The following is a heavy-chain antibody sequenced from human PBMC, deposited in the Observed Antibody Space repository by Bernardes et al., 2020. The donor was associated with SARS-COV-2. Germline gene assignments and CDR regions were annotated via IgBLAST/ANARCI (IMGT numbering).Heavy chain of an antibody. J-gene: IGHJ4*02. CDR1: RFNISDYY. CDR2: ISGSGTKI. CDR3: AKDHSGGIVAYYYDSSGYSY. V-gene: IGHV3-11*01. Sequence: GGSLRLSCAASRFNISDYYMTWIRQAPGKGLEWVSYISGSGTKIYYADSVKGRFSISRDNAKNSLYLQMNSLRAEDTAVYYCAKDHSGGIVAYYYDSSGYSYWGQGTLVTVSS. D-gene: IGHD3-22*01.